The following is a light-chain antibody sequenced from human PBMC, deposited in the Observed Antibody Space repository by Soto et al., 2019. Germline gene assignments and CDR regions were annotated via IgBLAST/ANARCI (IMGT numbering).Light chain of an antibody. CDR1: QGISRW. CDR3: QQADSFPYT. J-gene: IGKJ2*01. Sequence: DIQMTQSPSSVSASVGDRVTITCRASQGISRWLAWYQQKPGKAPNLLIYSASSLHSGVPSRFSGSGSGTDFTLTISSVQPEDFATYYCQQADSFPYTFGQGTNLEIK. V-gene: IGKV1-12*01. CDR2: SAS.